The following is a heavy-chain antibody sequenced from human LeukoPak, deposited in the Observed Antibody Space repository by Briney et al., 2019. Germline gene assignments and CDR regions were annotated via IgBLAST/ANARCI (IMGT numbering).Heavy chain of an antibody. J-gene: IGHJ4*02. V-gene: IGHV4-34*01. CDR3: ARTLHTGSGDH. D-gene: IGHD1-26*01. Sequence: PSETLSLTCAVYGGSFSGYYWSWIRQPPGKGLEWIGEINHSGSTNYNPSLKSRVTISVDTSKNQFSLKLSSVTLADTAMYYCARTLHTGSGDHWGRGALVTVS. CDR1: GGSFSGYY. CDR2: INHSGST.